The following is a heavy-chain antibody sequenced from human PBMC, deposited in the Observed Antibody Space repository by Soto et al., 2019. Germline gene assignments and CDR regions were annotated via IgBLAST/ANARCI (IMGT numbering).Heavy chain of an antibody. CDR2: IYYSGST. CDR1: GGSISSYY. CDR3: ARRRGGGSYAFDY. V-gene: IGHV4-59*12. J-gene: IGHJ4*02. Sequence: SETLSLTCTVSGGSISSYYWSWIRQPPGKGLEWIGYIYYSGSTNYNPSLKSRVTISVDTSKNQFSLKLSSVTAADTAVYYCARRRGGGSYAFDYWGQGTLVTVSS. D-gene: IGHD1-26*01.